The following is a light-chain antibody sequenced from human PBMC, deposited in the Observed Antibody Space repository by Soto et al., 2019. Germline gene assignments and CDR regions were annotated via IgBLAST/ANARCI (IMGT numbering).Light chain of an antibody. CDR3: HQYGSSFS. V-gene: IGKV3-20*01. CDR2: GAS. Sequence: EIVLTQSPSTLSLSPAERATLSCRVSQRLRGMYLAWYQQKSGLAPRLFIYGASSRATGITDRFSGSASGTDFTLTISSVEPEDFAVYYCHQYGSSFSFGQGTKVDIK. J-gene: IGKJ1*01. CDR1: QRLRGMY.